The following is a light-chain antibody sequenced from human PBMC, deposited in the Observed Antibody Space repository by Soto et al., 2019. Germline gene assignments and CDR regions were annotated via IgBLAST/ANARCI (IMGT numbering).Light chain of an antibody. CDR1: SSDVGGYKY. Sequence: QSVLTQPASVSGSPGQSITISCTGTSSDVGGYKYVSWHQQHPGKAPKVMIYEVSNRPSGVSTRFSGSKSGNTASLTISGLQADDEGDYYCSSYRSIGSLVFGTGTKVTVL. V-gene: IGLV2-14*01. CDR3: SSYRSIGSLV. CDR2: EVS. J-gene: IGLJ1*01.